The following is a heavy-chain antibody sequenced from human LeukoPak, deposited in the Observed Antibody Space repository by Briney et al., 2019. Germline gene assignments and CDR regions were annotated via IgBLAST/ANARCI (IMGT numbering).Heavy chain of an antibody. CDR3: ARTFSESYYYYGMDV. CDR2: MYYSGRT. J-gene: IGHJ6*02. V-gene: IGHV4-59*01. CDR1: GGSISSYY. Sequence: SETLSLTCTVSGGSISSYYWSWIRQPPGKGLEWIGYMYYSGRTNYNPSLKSRVTISVDTSKNQFSLKLSSVTAADTAVYYCARTFSESYYYYGMDVWGQGTTVTVSS. D-gene: IGHD1-26*01.